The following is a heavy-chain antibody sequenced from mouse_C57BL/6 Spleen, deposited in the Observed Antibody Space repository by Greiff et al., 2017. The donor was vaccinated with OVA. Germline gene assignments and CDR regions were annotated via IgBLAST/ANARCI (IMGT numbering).Heavy chain of an antibody. J-gene: IGHJ4*01. V-gene: IGHV1-19*01. CDR3: ARDYGSSPYYAMDY. CDR2: INPYNGGT. Sequence: EVKVVESGPVLVKPGASVKMSCKASGYTFTDYYMNWVKQSHGKSLEWIGVINPYNGGTSYNQKFKGKATLTVDKSSSTAYMELNSLTSEDSAVYYCARDYGSSPYYAMDYWGQGTSVTVSS. D-gene: IGHD1-1*01. CDR1: GYTFTDYY.